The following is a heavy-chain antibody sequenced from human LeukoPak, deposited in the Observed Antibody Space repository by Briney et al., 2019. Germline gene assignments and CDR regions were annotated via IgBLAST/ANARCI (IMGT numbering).Heavy chain of an antibody. D-gene: IGHD3-22*01. CDR1: GFTVSSNY. Sequence: PGGSLRLSCAASGFTVSSNYMSWVRQAPGKGLEWVSVIYSGGSTYYADSVKGRFTISRDNSKNTLYLQMNSLRAEDTAVYYCARERPYYDSSGYTYYYYYGMNVWGQGTTVTASS. J-gene: IGHJ6*02. CDR2: IYSGGST. CDR3: ARERPYYDSSGYTYYYYYGMNV. V-gene: IGHV3-66*01.